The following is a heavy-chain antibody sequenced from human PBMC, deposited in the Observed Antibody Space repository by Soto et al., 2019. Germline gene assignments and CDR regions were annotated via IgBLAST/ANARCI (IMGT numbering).Heavy chain of an antibody. J-gene: IGHJ4*02. Sequence: PGGALRLSCAASGFTFSSYAMSWVRQAPGKGLEGVSAISGSGGSTYYADPVKGRFTISRDNSKNTLHLQMNTLRAEDTPLYYCAKHGGERWLPLYYSHSRSQGALAPASP. D-gene: IGHD5-12*01. V-gene: IGHV3-23*01. CDR3: AKHGGERWLPLYYSHS. CDR2: ISGSGGST. CDR1: GFTFSSYA.